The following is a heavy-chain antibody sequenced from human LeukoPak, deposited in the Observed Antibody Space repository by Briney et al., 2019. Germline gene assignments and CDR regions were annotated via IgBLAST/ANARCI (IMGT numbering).Heavy chain of an antibody. J-gene: IGHJ4*02. D-gene: IGHD6-19*01. CDR1: GFPFDDYA. CDR2: ISWDGGST. V-gene: IGHV3-43D*03. CDR3: AKEGAVAGRGKNYFDY. Sequence: GGSLRLSCAPSGFPFDDYAIHWVRQAPGKGLEWVSLISWDGGSTYYADSVKGRFTISRDNSKNSLYLQMNSLRAEDTALYYCAKEGAVAGRGKNYFDYWGQGTLVTVSS.